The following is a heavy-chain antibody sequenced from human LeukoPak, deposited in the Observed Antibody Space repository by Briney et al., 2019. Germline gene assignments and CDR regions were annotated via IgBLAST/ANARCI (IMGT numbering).Heavy chain of an antibody. Sequence: GGSLRLSCAASGFTFSDYYMSWIRQAPGKGLEWVSYISSSGSTIYYADSVKGRFTISRDNAKNSLYLQMNSLRAEDTAVYYCASVGYSYGYWSYWDMNDAFDIWGQGTMVTVSS. J-gene: IGHJ3*02. D-gene: IGHD5-18*01. V-gene: IGHV3-11*04. CDR2: ISSSGSTI. CDR1: GFTFSDYY. CDR3: ASVGYSYGYWSYWDMNDAFDI.